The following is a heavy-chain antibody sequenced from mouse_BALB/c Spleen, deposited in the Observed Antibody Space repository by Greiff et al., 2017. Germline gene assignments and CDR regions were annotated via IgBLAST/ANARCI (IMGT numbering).Heavy chain of an antibody. Sequence: EVMLVESGGGLVKPGGSLKLSCAASGFTFSDYYMYWVRQTPEKRLEWVATISDGGSYTYYPDSVKGRFTISRDNAKNNLYLQMSSLKSEDTAMYYCARGNYYRYEEGFAYWGQGTLVTVSA. D-gene: IGHD2-14*01. CDR1: GFTFSDYY. CDR2: ISDGGSYT. V-gene: IGHV5-4*02. CDR3: ARGNYYRYEEGFAY. J-gene: IGHJ3*01.